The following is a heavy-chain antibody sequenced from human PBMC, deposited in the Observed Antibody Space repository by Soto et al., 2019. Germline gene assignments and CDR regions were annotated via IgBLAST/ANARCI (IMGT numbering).Heavy chain of an antibody. J-gene: IGHJ6*02. D-gene: IGHD2-15*01. CDR3: ARTGSPVVYYYGMDV. Sequence: ASVKVSCKASGGTFSSYAISWVRQAPGQGLEWMGGIIPIFGTANYAQKFQGRVTITADESTSTAYMELSSLRSEDTAVYYCARTGSPVVYYYGMDVWGQGTKVTVSS. CDR2: IIPIFGTA. CDR1: GGTFSSYA. V-gene: IGHV1-69*13.